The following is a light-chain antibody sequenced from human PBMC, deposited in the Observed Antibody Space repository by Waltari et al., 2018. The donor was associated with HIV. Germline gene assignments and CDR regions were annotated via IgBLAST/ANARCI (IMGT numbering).Light chain of an antibody. CDR1: SRDVGNYNL. Sequence: HSALTQPASVSGSPGQSITISCTGASRDVGNYNLVSWYQQHQGKAPKLIIYEVPKRPSGISNRFSGSKSGNTASLTISGLQAEDEADYYCCSYAGSPYVLGSGTKVTVL. CDR2: EVP. J-gene: IGLJ1*01. V-gene: IGLV2-23*02. CDR3: CSYAGSPYV.